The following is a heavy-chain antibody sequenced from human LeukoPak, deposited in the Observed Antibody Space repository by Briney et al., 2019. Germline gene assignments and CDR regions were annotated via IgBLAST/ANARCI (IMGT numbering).Heavy chain of an antibody. CDR3: VSFVVEVAAIAFDI. V-gene: IGHV3-64D*06. CDR1: GFTFSSYA. D-gene: IGHD2-15*01. CDR2: ISSNGGST. Sequence: PGGSLRLSCSASGFTFSSYAMHWVRQAPGKGLEYVSAISSNGGSTYYADSVKGRFTISRDNSKNTLYLQMSSLRAEDTAVYYCVSFVVEVAAIAFDIWGQGTMVTVSS. J-gene: IGHJ3*02.